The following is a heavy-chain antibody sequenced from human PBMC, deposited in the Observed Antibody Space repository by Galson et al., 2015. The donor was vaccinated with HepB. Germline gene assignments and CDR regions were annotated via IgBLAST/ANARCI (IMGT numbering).Heavy chain of an antibody. J-gene: IGHJ5*02. Sequence: LRLSCAASGFIFSHFDVHWVRQAPGKGLEWVAIVSYDGSQRYYADPVKGRFTISRDTSNNMVNLQMSGLTSEDTAVYFCARGGTYYGSGNFSPFDLWGQGTLVTVSS. D-gene: IGHD3-10*01. V-gene: IGHV3-30-3*01. CDR2: VSYDGSQR. CDR1: GFIFSHFD. CDR3: ARGGTYYGSGNFSPFDL.